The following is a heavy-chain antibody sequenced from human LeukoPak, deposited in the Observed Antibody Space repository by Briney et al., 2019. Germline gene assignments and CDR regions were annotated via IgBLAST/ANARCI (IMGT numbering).Heavy chain of an antibody. CDR1: GYTFTSYA. CDR3: ARAGICTSCFLIGPVD. Sequence: ASVKVSCKASGYTFTSYAMHWVRQAPGQRLEWMGWINAGNGNTEYSQKFQGRVTITRDTSASTAYMELSSLRSEDTAVYYCARAGICTSCFLIGPVDWGQGTPVTVSS. CDR2: INAGNGNT. D-gene: IGHD2-2*01. V-gene: IGHV1-3*01. J-gene: IGHJ4*02.